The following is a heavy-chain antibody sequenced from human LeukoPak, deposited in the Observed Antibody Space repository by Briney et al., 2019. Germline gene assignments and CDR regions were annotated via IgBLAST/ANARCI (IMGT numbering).Heavy chain of an antibody. Sequence: GGSLRLSCAASGFTFSSYSMNWVRQAPGKGLEWVSSISSSSSYIYYADSVKGRFTISRDNAKNSLYLQMNSLRAEDTAVYYCASSLGYGSGSFDSWGQGTLVTVSS. CDR1: GFTFSSYS. J-gene: IGHJ4*02. CDR2: ISSSSSYI. D-gene: IGHD3-10*01. V-gene: IGHV3-21*01. CDR3: ASSLGYGSGSFDS.